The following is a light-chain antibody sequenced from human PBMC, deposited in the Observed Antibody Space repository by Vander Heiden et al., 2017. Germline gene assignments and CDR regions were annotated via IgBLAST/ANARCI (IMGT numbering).Light chain of an antibody. Sequence: SYELTQPPSVSVSPGQTARITCSGAALPKKYAYWFQQKSGQAPVLVIYEDSKRPAGIPERFSGSSSGTMATLTISGAQVEDEADDYCYSTDSRGNHYVFGTGTKVTVL. CDR3: YSTDSRGNHYV. CDR2: EDS. CDR1: ALPKKY. J-gene: IGLJ1*01. V-gene: IGLV3-10*01.